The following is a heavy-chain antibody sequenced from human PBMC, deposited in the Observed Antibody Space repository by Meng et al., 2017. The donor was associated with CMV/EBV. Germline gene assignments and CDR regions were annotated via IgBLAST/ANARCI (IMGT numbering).Heavy chain of an antibody. J-gene: IGHJ5*02. Sequence: YSFTSYWIGWVSQMPGKGLEWMGIIYPGDSDTRYSPSFQGQVTISADKSISTAYLQWSSLKASDTAMYYCARQGEGIVVVPAAIWFDPWGQGTLVTVSS. V-gene: IGHV5-51*01. CDR3: ARQGEGIVVVPAAIWFDP. CDR2: IYPGDSDT. CDR1: YSFTSYW. D-gene: IGHD2-2*01.